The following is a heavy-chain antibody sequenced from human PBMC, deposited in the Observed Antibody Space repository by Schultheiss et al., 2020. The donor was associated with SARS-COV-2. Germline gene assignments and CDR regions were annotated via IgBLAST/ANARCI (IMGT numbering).Heavy chain of an antibody. Sequence: GESLKISCAASGFTFNNYNMNWVRQAPGKGLEWVSAIGADSGGRDYADSVRGRFTIYRDNSESTVYLQMNSLRAEDTAVYYCARGRSSGWLSDYYGMDVWGQGTTVTVSS. V-gene: IGHV3-23*01. D-gene: IGHD6-19*01. CDR1: GFTFNNYN. CDR2: IGADSGGR. CDR3: ARGRSSGWLSDYYGMDV. J-gene: IGHJ6*02.